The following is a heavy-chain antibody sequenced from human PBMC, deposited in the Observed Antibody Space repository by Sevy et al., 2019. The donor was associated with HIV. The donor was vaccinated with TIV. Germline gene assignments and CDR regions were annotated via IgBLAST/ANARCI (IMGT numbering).Heavy chain of an antibody. D-gene: IGHD6-13*01. Sequence: SETLSLTCTVSGYSISSGYYWGWIRQPPGKGLEWIGSIYHSGSTHYHSVTTYYNPSLKRRVTISVDTSKIQFSLKLTSVTAGDTAIYYWARASDQYTSNWRIVYYFDYWGQGTLVTVSS. V-gene: IGHV4-38-2*02. CDR3: ARASDQYTSNWRIVYYFDY. J-gene: IGHJ4*02. CDR2: IYHSGSTHYHSVTT. CDR1: GYSISSGYY.